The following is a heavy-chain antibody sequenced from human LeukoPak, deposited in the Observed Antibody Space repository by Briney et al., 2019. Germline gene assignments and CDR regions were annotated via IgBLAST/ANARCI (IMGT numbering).Heavy chain of an antibody. J-gene: IGHJ6*03. D-gene: IGHD3/OR15-3a*01. CDR2: MNPNSGNT. CDR1: GYTFTSYD. Sequence: ASVKVSCKAPGYTFTSYDINWVRQATGQGLEWVGWMNPNSGNTGYAQKFQGRVTMTKNTSISTAYMDLTSLRSEDTAVYYCARALSWTTESYYYMDVWGKGTTVTVS. V-gene: IGHV1-8*01. CDR3: ARALSWTTESYYYMDV.